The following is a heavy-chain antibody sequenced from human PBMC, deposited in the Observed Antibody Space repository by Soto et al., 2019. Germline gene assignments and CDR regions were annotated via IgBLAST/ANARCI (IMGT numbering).Heavy chain of an antibody. CDR3: ASTHLKYYYTDV. J-gene: IGHJ6*03. CDR2: ISAYNGNT. CDR1: GYTFTSYG. Sequence: ASLKVSCKASGYTFTSYGISWVRQAPGQGLEWMGWISAYNGNTNYAQKLQGRVTMTTDTSTSTAYMELRSLRSDDTAVYYCASTHLKYYYTDVWGKGTTVTVSS. V-gene: IGHV1-18*01.